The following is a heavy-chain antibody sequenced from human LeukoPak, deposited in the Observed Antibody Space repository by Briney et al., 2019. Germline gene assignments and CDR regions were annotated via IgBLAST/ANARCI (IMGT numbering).Heavy chain of an antibody. CDR1: GFTFSSYA. D-gene: IGHD6-19*01. Sequence: PGGSLRLSCAASGFTFSSYAMSWVRQAPGKGLEWVSAISGSGGSTYYADSVKGRFTISRDNSKNTLYLQMNSLRAEDTAVYCCARVRTRGGIAVAGTFDYWGQGTLVTVSS. CDR3: ARVRTRGGIAVAGTFDY. J-gene: IGHJ4*02. V-gene: IGHV3-23*01. CDR2: ISGSGGST.